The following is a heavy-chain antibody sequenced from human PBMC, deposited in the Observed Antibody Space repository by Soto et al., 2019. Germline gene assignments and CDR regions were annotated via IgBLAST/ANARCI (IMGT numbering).Heavy chain of an antibody. CDR1: GYSFTSYW. CDR3: AGPFDTSNWYDF. V-gene: IGHV5-51*01. CDR2: IYPEDSDT. Sequence: GESLKISCKASGYSFTSYWIGWVRQMPGKGLELMGIIYPEDSDTRYSPSFRGQVTISADKSISTAYLQWSSLRASDTAMYYCAGPFDTSNWYDFWGQGTLVTAPQ. J-gene: IGHJ5*01. D-gene: IGHD2-2*01.